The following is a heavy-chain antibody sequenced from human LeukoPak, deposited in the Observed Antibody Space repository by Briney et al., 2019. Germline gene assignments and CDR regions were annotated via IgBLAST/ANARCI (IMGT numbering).Heavy chain of an antibody. CDR1: GFSFSSYW. CDR2: INEDGSEK. J-gene: IGHJ4*02. V-gene: IGHV3-7*01. D-gene: IGHD1-26*01. CDR3: AVGGHLDD. Sequence: GGSLRLSCAASGFSFSSYWMSWVRQAPGKGLEWVGNINEDGSEKHYVDSVEGRFIISRDNAKNSLFVQMNSLRVEDTALYYCAVGGHLDDWGQGILVTVSS.